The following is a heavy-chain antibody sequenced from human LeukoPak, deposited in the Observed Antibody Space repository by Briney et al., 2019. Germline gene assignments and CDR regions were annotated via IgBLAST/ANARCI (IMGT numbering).Heavy chain of an antibody. CDR2: INWNGGST. CDR3: ARGLDYSNANWFDP. CDR1: GFTFDDYG. Sequence: GGSLRLSCAASGFTFDDYGMSWVRQAPGKGLEWVSGINWNGGSTGYADSVKGRFNISRDNAKNSLYLQMNSLRAEDTALYYCARGLDYSNANWFDPWGQGTLVTVSS. V-gene: IGHV3-20*04. D-gene: IGHD4-11*01. J-gene: IGHJ5*02.